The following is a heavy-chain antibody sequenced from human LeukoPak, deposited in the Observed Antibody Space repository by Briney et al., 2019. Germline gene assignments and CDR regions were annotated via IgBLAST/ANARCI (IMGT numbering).Heavy chain of an antibody. V-gene: IGHV3-48*01. Sequence: GGSLRLSCAAFGFTFSSYSMNWVRQAPGKGLEWVSYISSSSSTIYYADSVRGRFTISRDNAKNSLYLQMNSLRAEDAAVYYCAREDVGYYDSSGYYYVSWGQGTLVTVSS. J-gene: IGHJ4*02. D-gene: IGHD3-22*01. CDR1: GFTFSSYS. CDR2: ISSSSSTI. CDR3: AREDVGYYDSSGYYYVS.